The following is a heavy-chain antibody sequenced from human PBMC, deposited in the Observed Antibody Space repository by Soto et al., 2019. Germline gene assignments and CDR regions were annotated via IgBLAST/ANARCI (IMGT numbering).Heavy chain of an antibody. Sequence: GGSLRLSCAASGFTFSSYAMHWVRQAPGKGLEWVAVISYDGSNKYYADSVKGRFTISRDNSENTLYLQMNSLRAEDTAVYYCARDDYDFWSGQVYYYYYYGMDVWGQGTTVTVSS. J-gene: IGHJ6*02. CDR3: ARDDYDFWSGQVYYYYYYGMDV. CDR1: GFTFSSYA. V-gene: IGHV3-30-3*01. CDR2: ISYDGSNK. D-gene: IGHD3-3*01.